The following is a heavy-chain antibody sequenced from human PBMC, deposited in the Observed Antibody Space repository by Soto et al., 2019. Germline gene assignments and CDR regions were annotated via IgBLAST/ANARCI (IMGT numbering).Heavy chain of an antibody. D-gene: IGHD2-15*01. CDR1: GYTFTSYG. V-gene: IGHV1-18*01. CDR2: ISANNGDT. Sequence: ASVKVSCKSSGYTFTSYGFSWVRQAPGQGXEWVGWISANNGDTNSAEKFQGRLTLTTDTSTSTAYMDLRSLTSSATAVYCCARDFRRTRRGASSIYFDLGGQRTLVTVAS. CDR3: ARDFRRTRRGASSIYFDL. J-gene: IGHJ4*02.